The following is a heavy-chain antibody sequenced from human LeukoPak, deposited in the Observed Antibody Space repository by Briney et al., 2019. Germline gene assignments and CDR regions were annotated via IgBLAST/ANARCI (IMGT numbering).Heavy chain of an antibody. CDR3: ARQSGYDILTGLPRAGWFDP. V-gene: IGHV3-21*04. CDR1: GFTFSSYS. J-gene: IGHJ5*02. D-gene: IGHD3-9*01. CDR2: ISSSSSYI. Sequence: PGGSLRLSCAASGFTFSSYSMNWVRQAPGKGLEWVSSISSSSSYIYYADSVKGRFTISRDNAKNSLYLQMNSLRAEDTAVYYCARQSGYDILTGLPRAGWFDPWGQGTLVTVSS.